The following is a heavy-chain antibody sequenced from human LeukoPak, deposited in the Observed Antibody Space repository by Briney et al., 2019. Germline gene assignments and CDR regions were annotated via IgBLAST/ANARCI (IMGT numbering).Heavy chain of an antibody. Sequence: SETLSLTCTVSGGSVSSGSFYWSWIRQPPGKGLEWIGYIYYSGSAKYNPSLKSRVTISVDTSKNQFSLKLTSVTAADAAVYYCARHRYCNSSSCYAFDYWGQGTLVTVSS. CDR3: ARHRYCNSSSCYAFDY. CDR2: IYYSGSA. D-gene: IGHD2-2*01. J-gene: IGHJ4*02. CDR1: GGSVSSGSFY. V-gene: IGHV4-61*01.